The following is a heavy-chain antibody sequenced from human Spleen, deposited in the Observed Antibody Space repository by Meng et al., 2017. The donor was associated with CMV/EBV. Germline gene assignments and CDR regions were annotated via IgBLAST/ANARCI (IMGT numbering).Heavy chain of an antibody. CDR2: ISYDGSNK. D-gene: IGHD6-19*01. J-gene: IGHJ4*02. Sequence: QVQLVESGGGVVQPVGSLRLSCAASGFTFSSYGMHWVRQAPGKGLEWVAVISYDGSNKYYADSVKGRFTISRDNSKNTLYLQMNSLRAEDTAVYYCARAGTPPPSFDYWGQGTLVTVSS. CDR1: GFTFSSYG. V-gene: IGHV3-30*19. CDR3: ARAGTPPPSFDY.